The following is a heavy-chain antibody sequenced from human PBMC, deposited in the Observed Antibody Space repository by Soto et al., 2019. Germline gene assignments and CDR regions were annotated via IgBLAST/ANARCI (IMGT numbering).Heavy chain of an antibody. CDR2: IWYDGTNT. Sequence: QVQLVESGGGVVRPGRSLRLACEASGFSFSTYGMHSVRQAPGKGLQWVAVIWYDGTNTYYADSVKGRFTISRDNSKDTLYLEMNNLRAEDTAVYYCARVEAPLIHSDHYYYGMDVWGQGTTVTVSS. J-gene: IGHJ6*02. CDR3: ARVEAPLIHSDHYYYGMDV. CDR1: GFSFSTYG. V-gene: IGHV3-33*01. D-gene: IGHD5-18*01.